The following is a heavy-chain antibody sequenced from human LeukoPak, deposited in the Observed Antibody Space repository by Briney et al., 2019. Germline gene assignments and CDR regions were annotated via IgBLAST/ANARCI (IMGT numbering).Heavy chain of an antibody. CDR2: INHSGSA. Sequence: SETLSLTCAVYGGSFSGYYWSWIRQPPGKGLEWIGEINHSGSANYNPSLKSRVTISVDTSKNQFSPKLSSVTAADTAVYYCARGRVTMVPDYWGQGTLVTVSS. CDR3: ARGRVTMVPDY. D-gene: IGHD3-10*01. CDR1: GGSFSGYY. J-gene: IGHJ4*02. V-gene: IGHV4-34*01.